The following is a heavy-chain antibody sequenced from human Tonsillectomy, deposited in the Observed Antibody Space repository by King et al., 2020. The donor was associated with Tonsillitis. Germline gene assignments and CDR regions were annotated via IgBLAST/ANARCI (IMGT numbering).Heavy chain of an antibody. D-gene: IGHD6-19*01. CDR1: GSRFSSAW. Sequence: VQLVESGGGLVKPGGSRRLSCSASGSRFSSAWMSWVRQAPGKGLEWVGRIKSQADGGTIDYAAPVKGRFTISRDDSKTTLYLQMDSLKTEDTAVYFCATSISGSGWYFYYWGQGTLVTVSS. CDR3: ATSISGSGWYFYY. CDR2: IKSQADGGTI. V-gene: IGHV3-15*01. J-gene: IGHJ4*02.